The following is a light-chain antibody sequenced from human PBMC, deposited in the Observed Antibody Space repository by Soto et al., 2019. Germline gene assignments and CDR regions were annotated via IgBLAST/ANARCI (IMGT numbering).Light chain of an antibody. CDR2: GAS. J-gene: IGKJ4*01. CDR3: QQYGRSPLT. CDR1: QSVSSS. Sequence: EIVLTQSQGTLSLSPGERATLSCRASQSVSSSLAWYQQKSGQAPRLLIYGASSRATGIPDRFSGSGSGTDFTLTISRLEPEDFAVYYCQQYGRSPLTFGGGTKVEIK. V-gene: IGKV3-20*01.